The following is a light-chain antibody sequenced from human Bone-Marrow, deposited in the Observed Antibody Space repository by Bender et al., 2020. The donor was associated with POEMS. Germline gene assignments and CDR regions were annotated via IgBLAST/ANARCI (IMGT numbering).Light chain of an antibody. Sequence: QSALTQPASVSGSPGQSITISCTGSTSDVGTYKYVSWYHQYPGKAPKLIIYDDNKRPSGVSNRFSGSKSGNTASLTISGVQAEDEADYYCCSYAGSRTYVFGTGTKVTVL. CDR2: DDN. J-gene: IGLJ1*01. V-gene: IGLV2-23*01. CDR3: CSYAGSRTYV. CDR1: TSDVGTYKY.